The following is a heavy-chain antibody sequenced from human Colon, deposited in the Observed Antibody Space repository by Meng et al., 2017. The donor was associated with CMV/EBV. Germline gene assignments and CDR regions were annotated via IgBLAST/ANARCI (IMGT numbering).Heavy chain of an antibody. J-gene: IGHJ5*02. CDR3: ARVPAGNWFDP. CDR1: GDSINTSVW. D-gene: IGHD2-2*01. Sequence: SETLSLTCTVSGDSINTSVWWTWVRQPPGKGLEWIAEIYHTGNTKYNLSLKSRVTISLDKSKNQFSLRLTSVTAADTAMYYCARVPAGNWFDPWGQGTLVTVSS. CDR2: IYHTGNT. V-gene: IGHV4-4*02.